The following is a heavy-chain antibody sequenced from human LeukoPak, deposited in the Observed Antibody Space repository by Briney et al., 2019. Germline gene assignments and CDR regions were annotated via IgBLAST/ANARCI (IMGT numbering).Heavy chain of an antibody. D-gene: IGHD3-10*01. V-gene: IGHV1-2*02. CDR1: GYTFTGYY. J-gene: IGHJ4*02. CDR3: ASAVGTYYYGSGSYYSDY. CDR2: INPNSGVT. Sequence: ASVKVSCKASGYTFTGYYMHWVRQAPGQGLEWMGWINPNSGVTNYAQKFQGRVTMTRDTSISTAYMELSRLRSDDTAVYYCASAVGTYYYGSGSYYSDYWGQGTLVTVSS.